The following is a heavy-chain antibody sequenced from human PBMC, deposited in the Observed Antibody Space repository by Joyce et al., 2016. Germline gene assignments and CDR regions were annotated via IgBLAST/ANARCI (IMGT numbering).Heavy chain of an antibody. CDR2: ISGSGTST. CDR1: GFTFRSYA. J-gene: IGHJ3*02. CDR3: AKALSPYYDYIWGSYLDAFDI. D-gene: IGHD3-16*02. Sequence: VQPGGSLRLSCAASGFTFRSYAMSWVRQAPGKGLEWVSAISGSGTSTYYADSVKGRFTISRDNSKNTLYLQMNSLRAEDTAVYYCAKALSPYYDYIWGSYLDAFDIWGQGTMVTVSS. V-gene: IGHV3-23*01.